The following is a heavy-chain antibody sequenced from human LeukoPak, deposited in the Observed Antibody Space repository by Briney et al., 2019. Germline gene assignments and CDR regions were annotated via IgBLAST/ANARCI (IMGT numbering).Heavy chain of an antibody. V-gene: IGHV3-23*01. CDR1: GLTFSIYA. CDR3: TKGGGNFDY. CDR2: ISYRDGST. J-gene: IGHJ4*02. D-gene: IGHD4-23*01. Sequence: PGGSLRLSCAASGLTFSIYAMTWVRQAPGKGLEWVSTISYRDGSTNYAVSVKGRFTISRDNAKNSLYLQMNSLRAEDTAVYYCTKGGGNFDYWGQGTLVTVSS.